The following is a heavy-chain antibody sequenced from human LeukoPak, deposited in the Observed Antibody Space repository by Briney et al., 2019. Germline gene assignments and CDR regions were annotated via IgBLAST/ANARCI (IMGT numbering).Heavy chain of an antibody. Sequence: SETLSLTCTVSGGSITSGHYYWNWIRQPPGKGLELIRYISQSGSTSYNPSLKSRVTMSVDTSKNQFSLKLSSVTAADTAVYYCARDAGSGSPRQTLYGMDVWGQRTTVTVSS. V-gene: IGHV4-30-2*01. CDR3: ARDAGSGSPRQTLYGMDV. CDR2: ISQSGST. J-gene: IGHJ6*02. CDR1: GGSITSGHYY. D-gene: IGHD3-10*01.